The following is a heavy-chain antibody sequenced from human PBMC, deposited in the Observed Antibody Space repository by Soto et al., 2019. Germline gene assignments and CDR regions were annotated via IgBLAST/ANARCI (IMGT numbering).Heavy chain of an antibody. CDR2: IYYSGST. D-gene: IGHD5-12*01. Sequence: QVQLQESGPGLVKPSETLSLTCTVSGGSISSYYWSWIRQPPGKGLEWIGYIYYSGSTNYNPSLKGRVTISVDTSKNQFSLKLNSVTAADTAVYYCARRGGYSGYENAWGQGTLVTVSS. J-gene: IGHJ5*02. CDR3: ARRGGYSGYENA. CDR1: GGSISSYY. V-gene: IGHV4-59*08.